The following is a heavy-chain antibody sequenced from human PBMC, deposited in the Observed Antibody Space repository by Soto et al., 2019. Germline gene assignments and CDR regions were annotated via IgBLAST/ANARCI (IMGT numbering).Heavy chain of an antibody. CDR2: IIPIFGTA. D-gene: IGHD2-15*01. V-gene: IGHV1-69*13. CDR3: ASDVVVVAATFGMDV. J-gene: IGHJ6*02. Sequence: ASVKVSCKASGGTFSSYAISWVRQAPGQGLEWMRGIIPIFGTANYAQKFQGRVTITADESTSTAYMELSSLRSEDTAVYYCASDVVVVAATFGMDVWGQGTTVTVSS. CDR1: GGTFSSYA.